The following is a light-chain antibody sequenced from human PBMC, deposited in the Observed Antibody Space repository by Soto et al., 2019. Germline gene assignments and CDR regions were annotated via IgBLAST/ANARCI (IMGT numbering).Light chain of an antibody. J-gene: IGLJ2*01. Sequence: SYELTQPPSVSVSPGQTASITCSGDRLGSKFASWYQQRPGQSPVLVIYDDAKRPSGIPERFSGFNSGNRATLTISGTQAMDEADYFCQAWDSSTGIFGGGTKVTVL. CDR2: DDA. CDR1: RLGSKF. V-gene: IGLV3-1*01. CDR3: QAWDSSTGI.